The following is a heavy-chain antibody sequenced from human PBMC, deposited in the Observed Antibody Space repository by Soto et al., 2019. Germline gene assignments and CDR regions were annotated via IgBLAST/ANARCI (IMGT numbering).Heavy chain of an antibody. CDR2: IYHSGST. Sequence: PSETLSLTCAVSGYSISSGYYWGWIRQPPGKGLEWIGSIYHSGSTYYNPSLKSRVTISVDTSKNQFSLKLSSVTAADTAVYYCAKGFYDFWSGYYYPRRYNWFDPWGQGTLVTVSS. CDR3: AKGFYDFWSGYYYPRRYNWFDP. V-gene: IGHV4-38-2*01. D-gene: IGHD3-3*01. J-gene: IGHJ5*02. CDR1: GYSISSGYY.